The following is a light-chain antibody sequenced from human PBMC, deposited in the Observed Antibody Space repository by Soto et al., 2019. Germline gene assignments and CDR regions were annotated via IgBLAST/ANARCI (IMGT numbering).Light chain of an antibody. CDR1: QSVRGTY. V-gene: IGKV3-20*01. CDR2: DAS. CDR3: QQYGSSPGT. J-gene: IGKJ1*01. Sequence: EIVLTQSPGTLSLAPGERATLSCRASQSVRGTYLGWYQQKPGQAPRLLIYDASRRATGIPDRFSGSGSGTDFTLTICRLEPEDFAVYYCQQYGSSPGTFGQGTKVDIK.